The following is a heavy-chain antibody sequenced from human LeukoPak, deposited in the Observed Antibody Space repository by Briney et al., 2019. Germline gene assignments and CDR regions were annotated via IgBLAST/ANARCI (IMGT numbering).Heavy chain of an antibody. CDR3: ARHPPYYYGSGRAQPFDP. V-gene: IGHV4-39*01. CDR2: IYYSGST. CDR1: GGSISSSSYY. Sequence: PSETLSLTCTVSGGSISSSSYYWGWIRQPPGKGLEWIGSIYYSGSTYYNPSLKSRVTISVDTSKNQFSLKLSSVTAADTAVYYCARHPPYYYGSGRAQPFDPWGQGTLVTVSS. D-gene: IGHD3-10*01. J-gene: IGHJ5*02.